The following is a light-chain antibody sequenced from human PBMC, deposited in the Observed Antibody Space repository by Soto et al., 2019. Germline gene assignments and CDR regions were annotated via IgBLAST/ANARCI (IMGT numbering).Light chain of an antibody. CDR3: CSYAGSYTYV. CDR1: SSDVGGYNY. V-gene: IGLV2-11*01. J-gene: IGLJ1*01. Sequence: QSALTQPRSVSGSPGQSVTISCTGTSSDVGGYNYVSWYQQHPGKAPKLMIYDVSKRPSGVPVRFSGSKSGDTASLTISGLQAEDEADYYCCSYAGSYTYVFGTRTKLTVL. CDR2: DVS.